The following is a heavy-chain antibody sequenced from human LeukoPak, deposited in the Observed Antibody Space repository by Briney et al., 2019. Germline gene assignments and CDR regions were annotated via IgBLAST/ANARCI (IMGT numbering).Heavy chain of an antibody. V-gene: IGHV4-30-4*01. J-gene: IGHJ4*02. CDR1: GGSISSGDYY. Sequence: SSETLSLTCTVSGGSISSGDYYWSWIRQPPGKGLEWIGYIYCSGSTYYNPSLKSRVTISVDTSKNQFSLKLSSVTAADTAVYYCARYCSSTSCLPNTLDYWGQGTLVTVSS. D-gene: IGHD2-2*01. CDR2: IYCSGST. CDR3: ARYCSSTSCLPNTLDY.